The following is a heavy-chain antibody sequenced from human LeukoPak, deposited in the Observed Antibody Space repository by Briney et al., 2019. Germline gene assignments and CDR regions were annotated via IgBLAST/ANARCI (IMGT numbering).Heavy chain of an antibody. D-gene: IGHD5-18*01. Sequence: EASVKVSCKASGYTFTSYDINWVRQATGQGLEWMGWVNPNSGNTGYAQKFQGRVTITRNTSISTAYMELSSLRSEDTAVYYCARANKYSYGTLFSHASFDYWGQGTLVTVSS. CDR2: VNPNSGNT. CDR1: GYTFTSYD. J-gene: IGHJ4*02. V-gene: IGHV1-8*03. CDR3: ARANKYSYGTLFSHASFDY.